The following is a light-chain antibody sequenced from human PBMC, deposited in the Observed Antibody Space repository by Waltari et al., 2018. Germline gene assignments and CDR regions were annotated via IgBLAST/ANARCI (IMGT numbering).Light chain of an antibody. V-gene: IGKV1-5*03. Sequence: DIQMSQSPSTLSASVGDRVTITCRASQRISTWLAWYQQKPGKAPKLLIPRASTLGSGVPSRFAGSGSGTEFTLTISSLQPDDFGTYYCQLYNSYVMYTFGQGTKLDIK. CDR2: RAS. CDR1: QRISTW. J-gene: IGKJ2*01. CDR3: QLYNSYVMYT.